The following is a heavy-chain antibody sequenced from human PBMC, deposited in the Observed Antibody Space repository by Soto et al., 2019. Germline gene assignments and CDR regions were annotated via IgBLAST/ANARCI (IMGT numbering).Heavy chain of an antibody. Sequence: GGSLRLSCAASGFTFSSYSMNWVLQAPGKGLEWVSSISSSSSYIYYADSVKGRFTISRDNAKNSLYLQMNSLRAEDTAVYYCARATIFGVGTAFDPWGQGTLVTVSS. CDR3: ARATIFGVGTAFDP. CDR1: GFTFSSYS. V-gene: IGHV3-21*01. D-gene: IGHD3-3*01. J-gene: IGHJ5*02. CDR2: ISSSSSYI.